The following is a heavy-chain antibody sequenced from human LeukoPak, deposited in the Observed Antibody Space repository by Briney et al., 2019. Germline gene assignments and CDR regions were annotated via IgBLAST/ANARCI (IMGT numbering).Heavy chain of an antibody. CDR1: ALTFSSYA. Sequence: GGSLRLSCAASALTFSSYAMSWVRQAPGEVREWDSSIRASGGSTYYADSVKCRCTISRDNSKTTLYLQMNSLRAEDTAVYYCAKVTQNYDFWSGNPHMYVWGKGTTVTVSS. D-gene: IGHD3-3*01. J-gene: IGHJ6*03. V-gene: IGHV3-23*01. CDR3: AKVTQNYDFWSGNPHMYV. CDR2: IRASGGST.